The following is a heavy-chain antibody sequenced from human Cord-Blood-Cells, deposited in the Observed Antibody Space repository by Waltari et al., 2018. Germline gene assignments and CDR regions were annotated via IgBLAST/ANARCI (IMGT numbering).Heavy chain of an antibody. Sequence: QVQLQESGPGLVKPSETLSLTCTVSGYSISSGYYWGWIRQPPGKGLEWIGSIYHSGSPYYSPYRKRRVTISVDASKNQCSRKLSAVAAADTAVYYGARTDCSSTSCYTGYWYFDLWGRGTLVTVSS. CDR1: GYSISSGYY. CDR2: IYHSGSP. CDR3: ARTDCSSTSCYTGYWYFDL. D-gene: IGHD2-2*02. V-gene: IGHV4-38-2*02. J-gene: IGHJ2*01.